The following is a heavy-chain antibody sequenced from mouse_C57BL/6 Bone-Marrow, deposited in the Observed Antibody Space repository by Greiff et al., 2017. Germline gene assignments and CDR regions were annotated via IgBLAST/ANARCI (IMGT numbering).Heavy chain of an antibody. V-gene: IGHV1-55*01. CDR2: IYPGSGST. CDR3: ARPYYSNYWYFDV. D-gene: IGHD2-5*01. CDR1: GYTFTSYW. J-gene: IGHJ1*03. Sequence: QVQLQQPGAELVKPGASVKMSCKASGYTFTSYWITWVKQRPGQGLEWIGDIYPGSGSTNYNEKFKSKATLTVDKSSSTAYMQLSSLTSEDSAVYYCARPYYSNYWYFDVWGTGTTVTGSS.